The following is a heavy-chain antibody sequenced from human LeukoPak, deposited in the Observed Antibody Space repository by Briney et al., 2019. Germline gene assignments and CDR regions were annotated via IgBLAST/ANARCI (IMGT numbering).Heavy chain of an antibody. V-gene: IGHV3-74*01. CDR1: GFTFSSYW. J-gene: IGHJ6*03. Sequence: GGSLRLSCAASGFTFSSYWMHWVRQAPGKGLVWVSHINTDASSTSYAGSVKGRFTISRDNATNTLYLQMNRLTAEDTAVYYCAKGYYMDVWGKGTPVTVSS. CDR3: AKGYYMDV. CDR2: INTDASST.